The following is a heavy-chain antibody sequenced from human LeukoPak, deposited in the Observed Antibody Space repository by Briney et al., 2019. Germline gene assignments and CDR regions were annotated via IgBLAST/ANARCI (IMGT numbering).Heavy chain of an antibody. CDR2: IRYDGSNK. V-gene: IGHV3-30*02. J-gene: IGHJ4*02. Sequence: PGGSLRLSCAASGFTFSSYGMHWVRQAPGKGREWVAFIRYDGSNKYYADSVKGRFTISRDNSKNTLYLQMNSLRAEDTPVYYCAKATPRYGGAPGYFDYWGQGTLVTVSS. D-gene: IGHD5-18*01. CDR1: GFTFSSYG. CDR3: AKATPRYGGAPGYFDY.